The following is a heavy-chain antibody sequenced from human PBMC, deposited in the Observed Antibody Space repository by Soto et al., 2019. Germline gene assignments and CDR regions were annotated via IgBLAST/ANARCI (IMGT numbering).Heavy chain of an antibody. V-gene: IGHV1-69*05. J-gene: IGHJ1*01. CDR1: GGTFSSYA. Sequence: QVQLVQSGAEVKKPGSSVKVSCKASGGTFSSYAISWERQAPGQGLEWMGGIIPIFGTANYAQNCQGRVTITTDESTSSAYMELGSLRSEDTAVDYCAKVKSSGWYPEYFQHWGQGTLVTVSS. D-gene: IGHD6-19*01. CDR2: IIPIFGTA. CDR3: AKVKSSGWYPEYFQH.